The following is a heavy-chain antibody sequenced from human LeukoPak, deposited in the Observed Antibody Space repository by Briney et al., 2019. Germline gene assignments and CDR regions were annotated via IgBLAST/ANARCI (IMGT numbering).Heavy chain of an antibody. CDR2: ITAYNGNT. V-gene: IGHV1-18*01. CDR1: GYTFTSYG. CDR3: ARDLSSEYPFSDFDY. Sequence: GASVKLSCKASGYTFTSYGISWVRQAPEQGLEWMGFITAYNGNTNYAQKLQGRVTMTTDTSTSTAYMELRSLRSDDTAVYYCARDLSSEYPFSDFDYWGQGTLVTVSS. D-gene: IGHD2-2*01. J-gene: IGHJ4*02.